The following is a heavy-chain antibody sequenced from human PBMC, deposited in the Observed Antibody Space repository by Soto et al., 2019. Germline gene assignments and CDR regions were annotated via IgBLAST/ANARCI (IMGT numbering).Heavy chain of an antibody. CDR1: GGTFSSYA. V-gene: IGHV1-69*06. CDR3: ARPGRYYDSSGYPGAFDI. J-gene: IGHJ3*02. Sequence: SVQVSCKASGGTFSSYAISWVRQAPGQGLEWMGGIIPIFGTANYAQKFQGRVTITADKSTSTAYMELSSLRSEDTAVYYCARPGRYYDSSGYPGAFDIWGQGTMVTVSS. D-gene: IGHD3-22*01. CDR2: IIPIFGTA.